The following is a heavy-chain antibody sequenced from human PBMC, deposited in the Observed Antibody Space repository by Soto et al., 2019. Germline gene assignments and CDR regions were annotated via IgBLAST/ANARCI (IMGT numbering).Heavy chain of an antibody. CDR1: GYTLTELS. Sequence: ASVKVSCKVSGYTLTELSMHWVRQAPGKGLEWMGGFDPEDGETIYAQKFQGRVTMTEDTSTDTAYMELSSLRSEDTAVYYCATVYYDSSGYYFFDDWGQGTRVTVAS. CDR3: ATVYYDSSGYYFFDD. CDR2: FDPEDGET. D-gene: IGHD3-22*01. J-gene: IGHJ4*02. V-gene: IGHV1-24*01.